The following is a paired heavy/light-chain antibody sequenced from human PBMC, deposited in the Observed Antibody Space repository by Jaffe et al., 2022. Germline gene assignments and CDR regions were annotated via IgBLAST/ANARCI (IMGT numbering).Light chain of an antibody. CDR2: AAS. J-gene: IGKJ4*01. V-gene: IGKV1D-16*01. CDR1: QGISSW. CDR3: QQYNSYPPT. Sequence: DIQMTQSPSSLSASVGDRVTITCRASQGISSWLAWHQQKPEKAPKSLIYAASSLESGVPSRFSGSGSGTDFTLTISSLQPEDFATYYCQQYNSYPPTFGGGTKVEIK.
Heavy chain of an antibody. J-gene: IGHJ4*02. V-gene: IGHV3-48*03. D-gene: IGHD6-13*01. CDR1: GFTFSSCE. CDR3: ARAGRRSLYYFDY. CDR2: ISSSGSTM. Sequence: EVQLVESGGGLVQPGGSLRLSCAASGFTFSSCEMNWVRQAPGKGLEWVSYISSSGSTMYYADSVKGRFTVSRDNAKNSLYLQMNSLRAEDTAVYYCARAGRRSLYYFDYWGQGTLVTVSS.